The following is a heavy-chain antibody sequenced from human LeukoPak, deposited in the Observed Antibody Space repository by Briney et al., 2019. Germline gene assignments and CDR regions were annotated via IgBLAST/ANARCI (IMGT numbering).Heavy chain of an antibody. CDR3: ARVRQQVVHDAFDI. D-gene: IGHD6-13*01. CDR2: IYYSGST. Sequence: PSETLSLTCTVSGGSISSYYWSWIRQPPGKGLEWIGYIYYSGSTNYNPSLKSRVTISVDTSKNQFSLKLSSVTATDTAVYYCARVRQQVVHDAFDIWGQGTMVIVSS. J-gene: IGHJ3*02. CDR1: GGSISSYY. V-gene: IGHV4-59*08.